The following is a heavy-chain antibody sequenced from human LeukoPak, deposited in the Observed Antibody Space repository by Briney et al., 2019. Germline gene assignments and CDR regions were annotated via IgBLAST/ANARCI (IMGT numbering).Heavy chain of an antibody. CDR1: GGSISSGSYY. J-gene: IGHJ4*02. CDR2: IYYSGST. D-gene: IGHD6-19*01. CDR3: ASLDPYSSGWY. Sequence: PSETLSLTCTVSGGSISSGSYYWGWIRQPPGKGLEWIGSIYYSGSTYYNPSLKSRVTISVDTSKNQFSLKLSSVTAADTAVYYCASLDPYSSGWYWGQGTLVTVSS. V-gene: IGHV4-39*01.